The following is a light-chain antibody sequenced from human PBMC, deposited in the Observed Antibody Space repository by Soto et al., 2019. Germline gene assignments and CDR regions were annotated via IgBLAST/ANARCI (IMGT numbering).Light chain of an antibody. CDR1: QNVLNRANDKNY. V-gene: IGKV4-1*01. Sequence: DIVMTQSPDSLAVSLGERATINCKSSQNVLNRANDKNYIAWYQQKPGQPPKLLIYWASTRESDVPDRFSCSVSETDFTLTISSLQAGDVAVYFCQQYFNTPLTFGGGTKVEIK. CDR2: WAS. J-gene: IGKJ4*01. CDR3: QQYFNTPLT.